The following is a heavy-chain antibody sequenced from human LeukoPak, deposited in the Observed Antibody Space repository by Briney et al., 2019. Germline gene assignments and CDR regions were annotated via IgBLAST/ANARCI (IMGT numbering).Heavy chain of an antibody. D-gene: IGHD6-19*01. CDR3: ARDRSSGWYVVDY. CDR2: INHSGST. V-gene: IGHV4-34*01. J-gene: IGHJ4*02. Sequence: SETLSLTCAVYGGSFSGYYWSWIRQPPGKGLEWIGEINHSGSTNYNPSLKSRVTMSIDTSKNQFSLKLSSVTAADTAVYYCARDRSSGWYVVDYWGQGTLVTVSS. CDR1: GGSFSGYY.